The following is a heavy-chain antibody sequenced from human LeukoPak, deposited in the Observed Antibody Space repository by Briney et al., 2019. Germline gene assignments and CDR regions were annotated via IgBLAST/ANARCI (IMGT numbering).Heavy chain of an antibody. V-gene: IGHV3-21*01. J-gene: IGHJ4*02. Sequence: PGGSLRLSCAASGFTFSSYSMNWVRQAPGKGLEWVSSISSSSSYIYYAGSVKGRFTISRDNAKNSLYLQMNSLRTEDTAVYHCVFRDGSGFWGQGTLVTVTS. CDR1: GFTFSSYS. CDR2: ISSSSSYI. D-gene: IGHD6-19*01. CDR3: VFRDGSGF.